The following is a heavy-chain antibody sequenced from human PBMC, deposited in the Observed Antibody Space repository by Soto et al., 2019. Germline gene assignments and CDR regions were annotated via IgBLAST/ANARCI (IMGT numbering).Heavy chain of an antibody. D-gene: IGHD5-12*01. CDR3: ARDGVRFSGYAGMDV. J-gene: IGHJ6*02. V-gene: IGHV3-33*01. CDR1: GFTFSSYG. CDR2: IWYDGSNK. Sequence: PGGSLRLSCAASGFTFSSYGMHWVRQAPGKGLEWVAVIWYDGSNKYYADSVKGRFTISRDNSKNTLYLQMNSLRAEDTAVYYCARDGVRFSGYAGMDVWGQGTTVTVSS.